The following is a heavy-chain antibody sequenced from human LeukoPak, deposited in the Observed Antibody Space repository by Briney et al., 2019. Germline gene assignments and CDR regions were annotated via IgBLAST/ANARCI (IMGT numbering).Heavy chain of an antibody. V-gene: IGHV3-21*01. Sequence: PGGSLRLSCAASRFTFSDYSMNWVRQAPGKGLQWVASISSGSVYIYYADSMKGRFTISRDNAKNSMYLQMYRLRAEDTAVYYCARGPKYISATGPYYFDYWGQGTPVTVSS. J-gene: IGHJ4*02. D-gene: IGHD6-13*01. CDR3: ARGPKYISATGPYYFDY. CDR1: RFTFSDYS. CDR2: ISSGSVYI.